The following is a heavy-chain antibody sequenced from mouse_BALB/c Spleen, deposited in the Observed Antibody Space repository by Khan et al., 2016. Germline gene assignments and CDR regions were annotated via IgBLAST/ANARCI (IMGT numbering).Heavy chain of an antibody. D-gene: IGHD2-4*01. CDR1: GLTFSSYA. CDR3: TRNYDYVLDY. J-gene: IGHJ2*01. CDR2: ITSGYNT. V-gene: IGHV5-6-5*01. Sequence: EVELVEFGGGLVKPGGSLKLSCAASGLTFSSYAMSWVRQTPEKRLEWVASITSGYNTYYPDSVKGRFTISRDNARNILYLQMSSLRSEDTAMYYCTRNYDYVLDYWGQGTTLTVSS.